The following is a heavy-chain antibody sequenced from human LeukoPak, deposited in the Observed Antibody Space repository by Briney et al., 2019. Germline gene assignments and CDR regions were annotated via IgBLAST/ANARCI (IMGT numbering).Heavy chain of an antibody. CDR3: ARDELGGCFDY. V-gene: IGHV4-39*07. D-gene: IGHD2-15*01. CDR1: GGSISSSNYY. Sequence: SETLSLTCTVSGGSISSSNYYWGWVRQSPGKGLEWIGSISYSGTSYYNPSLKSRVAISVDTSENQFSLNLSSVTAADTAVYYCARDELGGCFDYWGQGTLVTVSS. J-gene: IGHJ4*02. CDR2: ISYSGTS.